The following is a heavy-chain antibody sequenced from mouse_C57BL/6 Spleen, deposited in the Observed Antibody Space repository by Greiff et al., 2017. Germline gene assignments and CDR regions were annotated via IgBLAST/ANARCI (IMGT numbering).Heavy chain of an antibody. J-gene: IGHJ4*01. CDR2: IYPGNSDT. CDR3: TRPLYYGSSSYAMDY. V-gene: IGHV1-5*01. CDR1: GYTFTSYW. D-gene: IGHD1-1*01. Sequence: VQLKQSGTVLARPGASVKMSCKTSGYTFTSYWMHWVKQRPGQGLEWIGAIYPGNSDTSYNQKFKGKAKLTAVTSASTAYMELSSLTNEDSAVYYCTRPLYYGSSSYAMDYWGQGTSVTVSS.